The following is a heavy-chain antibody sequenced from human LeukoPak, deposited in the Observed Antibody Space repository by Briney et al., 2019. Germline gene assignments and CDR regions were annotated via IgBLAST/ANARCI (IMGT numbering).Heavy chain of an antibody. D-gene: IGHD3-3*01. CDR1: GYTFTSYG. J-gene: IGHJ6*03. Sequence: ASVTVSCKASGYTFTSYGISWVRQAPGKGFEWMGWISAYNGNTNYAQKLQGRVTMTTDTSTSTAYMELRSLRSDDTAVYYCAREGPYRGTYYDFWSGYREGVYYMDVWGKGTTVTVSS. CDR3: AREGPYRGTYYDFWSGYREGVYYMDV. V-gene: IGHV1-18*01. CDR2: ISAYNGNT.